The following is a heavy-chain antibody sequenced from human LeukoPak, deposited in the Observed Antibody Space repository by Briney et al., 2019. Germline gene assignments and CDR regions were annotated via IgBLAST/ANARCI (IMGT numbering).Heavy chain of an antibody. Sequence: PSETLSLTCAVSGGSISSSNWWSWVRQPPGKGPEWIGEIYHSGSTNYNPSLKSRVTISVDKSKNQFSLKLSSVTAADTAVYYCARAPLNSGSYSGEDYWGQGTLVTVSS. CDR2: IYHSGST. J-gene: IGHJ4*02. V-gene: IGHV4-4*02. CDR1: GGSISSSNW. CDR3: ARAPLNSGSYSGEDY. D-gene: IGHD1-26*01.